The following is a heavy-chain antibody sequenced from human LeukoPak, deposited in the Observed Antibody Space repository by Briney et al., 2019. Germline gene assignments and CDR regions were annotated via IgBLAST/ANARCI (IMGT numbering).Heavy chain of an antibody. Sequence: PGGSLRLSCAASGFTFKNYAMNWVRQSPGQGLEWVSTISGDAVTSWYADSVKGRFTVSRDNSKNIVFLQMNNLRAEDTAVYYCAKKDRGGSYNWFDPWGQGTLVTVSS. CDR3: AKKDRGGSYNWFDP. CDR2: ISGDAVTS. V-gene: IGHV3-23*01. J-gene: IGHJ5*02. D-gene: IGHD3-22*01. CDR1: GFTFKNYA.